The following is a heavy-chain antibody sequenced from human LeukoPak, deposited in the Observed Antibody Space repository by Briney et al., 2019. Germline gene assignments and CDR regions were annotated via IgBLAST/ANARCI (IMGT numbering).Heavy chain of an antibody. J-gene: IGHJ3*02. CDR1: GFIFSNYA. V-gene: IGHV3-23*01. CDR3: AKDIRRGAGEDASDI. CDR2: FSGSGGST. Sequence: HSGGSLRLSCAASGFIFSNYAMSWVRQDPGKGLQWVSAFSGSGGSTYYADSVKGRFTISRDNSRNSLYLQMNSPRAEGMALYYCAKDIRRGAGEDASDIWGQGTMVTVSS. D-gene: IGHD1-14*01.